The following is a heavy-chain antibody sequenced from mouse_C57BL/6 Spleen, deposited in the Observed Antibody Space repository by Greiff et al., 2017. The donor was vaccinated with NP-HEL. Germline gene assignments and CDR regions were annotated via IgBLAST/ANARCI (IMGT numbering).Heavy chain of an antibody. D-gene: IGHD2-2*01. CDR1: GYTFSSSW. CDR3: ARSEGYDGYWYFDV. V-gene: IGHV1-82*01. Sequence: QVQLQQSGAELMKPGASVKLSCKATGYTFSSSWMNWVKQRPGKGLEWIGRIYPGDGDTNYNGKFKGKATLTADISSSTAYMQLSSLTSEDSAVYFCARSEGYDGYWYFDVWGTGTTVTVSS. CDR2: IYPGDGDT. J-gene: IGHJ1*03.